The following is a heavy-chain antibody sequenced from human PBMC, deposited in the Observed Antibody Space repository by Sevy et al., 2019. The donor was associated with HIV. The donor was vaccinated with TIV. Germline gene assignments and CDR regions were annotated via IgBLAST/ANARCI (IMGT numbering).Heavy chain of an antibody. Sequence: GGSLRLSCAASGFDFSTYWMHWVRQAPGKGLVWVSRIMGDGSRRSHADSVKGRFTISRDNAENSLYLQMNSLRVEDTAVYYCARDGGLGYCTGGSCNRYYYYYGLDVWGQGTTVTVSS. CDR3: ARDGGLGYCTGGSCNRYYYYYGLDV. CDR2: IMGDGSRR. D-gene: IGHD2-15*01. CDR1: GFDFSTYW. V-gene: IGHV3-74*01. J-gene: IGHJ6*02.